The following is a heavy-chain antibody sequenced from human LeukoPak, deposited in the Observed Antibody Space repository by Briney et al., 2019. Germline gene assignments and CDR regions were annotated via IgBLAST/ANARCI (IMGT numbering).Heavy chain of an antibody. CDR2: IYYSGST. CDR1: GGSISSYY. CDR3: ARGRHNPDNWFDP. J-gene: IGHJ5*02. V-gene: IGHV4-59*01. Sequence: PSETLSLTCTVSGGSISSYYWSWIRQPPGKGLEWIGYIYYSGSTNYNPSLKSRVTISVDTSKNQFSLKLSSVTAADTAVYYCARGRHNPDNWFDPWGQGTLVTVSS. D-gene: IGHD1-14*01.